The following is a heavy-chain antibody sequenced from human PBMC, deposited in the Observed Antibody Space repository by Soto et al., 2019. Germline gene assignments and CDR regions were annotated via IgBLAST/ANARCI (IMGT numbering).Heavy chain of an antibody. D-gene: IGHD4-17*01. CDR2: ISWNSGSI. V-gene: IGHV3-9*01. CDR3: AKDMSTVESSIDY. Sequence: GGSLRLSCAASGFTFDDYAMHWVRQAPGKGLEWVSGISWNSGSIGYADSVKGRFTISRDNAKNSLYLQMNSLRAEDTALYYCAKDMSTVESSIDYWGQGTLVTVSS. J-gene: IGHJ4*02. CDR1: GFTFDDYA.